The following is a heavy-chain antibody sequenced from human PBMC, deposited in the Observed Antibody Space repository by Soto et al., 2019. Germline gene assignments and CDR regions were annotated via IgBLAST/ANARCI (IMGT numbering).Heavy chain of an antibody. CDR2: ISYDGSNK. CDR3: AKGPLLIDSSGWYLFDY. J-gene: IGHJ4*02. CDR1: GFTFSSYG. D-gene: IGHD6-19*01. V-gene: IGHV3-30*18. Sequence: QVQLVESGGGVVQPGRSLRLSCAASGFTFSSYGMHWVRQAPGKGLEWVAVISYDGSNKYYADSVKGRFTISSVNSKNTLYLQMNSLRAEDTGVYYCAKGPLLIDSSGWYLFDYWGQGTLVTVSS.